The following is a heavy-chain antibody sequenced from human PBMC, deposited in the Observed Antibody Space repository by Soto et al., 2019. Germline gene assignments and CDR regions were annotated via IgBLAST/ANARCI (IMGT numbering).Heavy chain of an antibody. J-gene: IGHJ4*02. Sequence: SVKVSCKASGGTFSSYAISWVRQAPGQGLEWMGGIIPIFGTANYAQKFQGRVTITADESTSTAYMELSSLRSEDTAVYYCARRHSYGNIIDYWGQGTLVTVSS. D-gene: IGHD5-18*01. V-gene: IGHV1-69*13. CDR3: ARRHSYGNIIDY. CDR2: IIPIFGTA. CDR1: GGTFSSYA.